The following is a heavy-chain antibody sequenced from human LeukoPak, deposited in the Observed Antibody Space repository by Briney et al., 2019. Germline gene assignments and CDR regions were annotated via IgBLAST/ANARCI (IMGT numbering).Heavy chain of an antibody. CDR1: GYTFTSYS. Sequence: GASVKVSCKASGYTFTSYSIHWVRQAPGQGLEWMGMINPSGGSTNYAQKFQDTVTMIRDMSTSTVYMELSSLRSDDTAVYYCARENYYDSSGQRSSINDYWGQGTLVTVSS. CDR3: ARENYYDSSGQRSSINDY. CDR2: INPSGGST. J-gene: IGHJ4*02. V-gene: IGHV1-46*01. D-gene: IGHD3-22*01.